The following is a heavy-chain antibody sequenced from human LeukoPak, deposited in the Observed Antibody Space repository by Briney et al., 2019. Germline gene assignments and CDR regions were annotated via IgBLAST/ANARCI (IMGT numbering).Heavy chain of an antibody. CDR2: IAGGDDR. V-gene: IGHV3-23*01. CDR1: GFIFSPYA. J-gene: IGHJ4*02. CDR3: AKVREIVVVPAATDY. Sequence: GGSLRLSCAASGFIFSPYAMSWVRQAPGKGLEWVAGIAGGDDRFYADSVKGRFSISRDNSKNTVDLQMNSLRVEDTAVYYCAKVREIVVVPAATDYWGQGTLVTVSS. D-gene: IGHD2-2*01.